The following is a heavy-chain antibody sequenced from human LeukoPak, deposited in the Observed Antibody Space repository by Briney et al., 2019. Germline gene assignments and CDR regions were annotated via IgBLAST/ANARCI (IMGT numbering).Heavy chain of an antibody. J-gene: IGHJ4*02. V-gene: IGHV3-30*02. CDR1: GSTFSSYG. CDR3: ATWEPHFDY. Sequence: GGSLRLSCAASGSTFSSYGMDWVRQTPGKGLEWVAFIRYDGSSKYYADSVKGRFTISRDNSKNTLYLQMNSLRSEDTAVYYCATWEPHFDYWGQGTLVTVSS. CDR2: IRYDGSSK. D-gene: IGHD1-26*01.